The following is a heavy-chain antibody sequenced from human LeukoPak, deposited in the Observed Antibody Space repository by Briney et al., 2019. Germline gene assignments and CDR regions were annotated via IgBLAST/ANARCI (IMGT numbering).Heavy chain of an antibody. D-gene: IGHD3-22*01. J-gene: IGHJ3*02. CDR2: IIPILGIA. CDR1: GGTFSSYA. Sequence: SVKVSCKASGGTFSSYAISWVRQAPGQGLEWMGRIIPILGIANYAQKFQGRVTITADKSTSTAYMELSSLRSEDTAVYYCARNKPTNYYDSSGPAPSDAFDIWGQGTMVTVSS. V-gene: IGHV1-69*04. CDR3: ARNKPTNYYDSSGPAPSDAFDI.